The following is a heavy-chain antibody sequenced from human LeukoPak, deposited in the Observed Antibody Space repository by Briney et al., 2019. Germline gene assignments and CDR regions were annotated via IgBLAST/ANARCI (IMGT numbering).Heavy chain of an antibody. J-gene: IGHJ4*02. CDR2: IYYSGST. CDR1: GGSISSYY. D-gene: IGHD2-2*01. CDR3: ARLGIGVVPSAMLGDYYFDY. V-gene: IGHV4-59*08. Sequence: SETLSLTCTVSGGSISSYYWSWIRQPPGKGLEWIGYIYYSGSTNYNPSLKSRVTISVDTSKNQFSLKLTSVTAADTAVYYCARLGIGVVPSAMLGDYYFDYWGQGTLVTVSS.